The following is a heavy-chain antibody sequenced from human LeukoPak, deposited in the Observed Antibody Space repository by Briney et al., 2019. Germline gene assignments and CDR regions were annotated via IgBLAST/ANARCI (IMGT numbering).Heavy chain of an antibody. CDR2: ISSSSSYI. Sequence: PGGSLRLSCAASGFTFSSYSMNWVRQAPGKGLGWVSSISSSSSYIYYADSVKGRFTISSDNAKNSLYLQMNSLRAEDTAVYYCAREEQLGCMDVWGQGTAVTVSS. CDR1: GFTFSSYS. D-gene: IGHD1/OR15-1a*01. V-gene: IGHV3-21*01. CDR3: AREEQLGCMDV. J-gene: IGHJ6*02.